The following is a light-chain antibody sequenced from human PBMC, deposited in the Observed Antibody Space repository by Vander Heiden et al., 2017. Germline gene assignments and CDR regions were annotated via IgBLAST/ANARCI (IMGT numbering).Light chain of an antibody. CDR1: SSNIGNNY. Sequence: QSVLTQPPPVSAAPGQKVTISCSGSSSNIGNNYVSWYQQLPGTAPKLLIYENNKRPSGIPDRFSGSKSGTSATLGITGLQTGDEADYYCGTWDSSLIAGVFGGGTKLTVL. J-gene: IGLJ2*01. CDR2: ENN. CDR3: GTWDSSLIAGV. V-gene: IGLV1-51*02.